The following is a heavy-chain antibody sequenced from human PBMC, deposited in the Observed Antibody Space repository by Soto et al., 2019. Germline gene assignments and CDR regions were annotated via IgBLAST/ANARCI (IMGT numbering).Heavy chain of an antibody. Sequence: QVQLVESGGGVVQPGRSLRLSCAASGFTFSSYGMHWVRQAPRKGLAWVAVIWYDGSNKYYADSVKGRFTISRDNSKNTLYLQMNSLRAEDTAVYYCAREYGDYFDYWGQGTLVTVSS. V-gene: IGHV3-33*01. CDR3: AREYGDYFDY. CDR1: GFTFSSYG. D-gene: IGHD4-17*01. CDR2: IWYDGSNK. J-gene: IGHJ4*02.